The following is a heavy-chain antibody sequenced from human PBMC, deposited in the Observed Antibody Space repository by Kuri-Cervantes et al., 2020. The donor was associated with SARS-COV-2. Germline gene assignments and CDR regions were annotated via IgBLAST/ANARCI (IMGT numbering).Heavy chain of an antibody. CDR1: GYTFTSYY. J-gene: IGHJ2*01. CDR2: INPSGGST. V-gene: IGHV1-46*01. Sequence: ASVKVSCKASGYTFTSYYMHWVRQAPGQGLEWMGIINPSGGSTSYAQKFQGRVTMTRDTSTSTVCMELSSLRSEDTAVYYCARGGAAAGTPTDWYFDLWGRGTLVTVSS. CDR3: ARGGAAAGTPTDWYFDL. D-gene: IGHD6-13*01.